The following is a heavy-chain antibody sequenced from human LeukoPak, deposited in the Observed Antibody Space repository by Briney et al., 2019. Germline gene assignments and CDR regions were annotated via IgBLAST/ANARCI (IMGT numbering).Heavy chain of an antibody. CDR3: AKGDPPTYYDILTGQDY. D-gene: IGHD3-9*01. Sequence: GGSLTLSCAASGFTFSSYGMSWVRQAPGKGLEWVACISAGGGSTYYADSVKGRFTISRDNSKNMLYLQLNSLRAEDTAVYYCAKGDPPTYYDILTGQDYWGQGNLVTVSS. V-gene: IGHV3-23*01. J-gene: IGHJ4*02. CDR2: ISAGGGST. CDR1: GFTFSSYG.